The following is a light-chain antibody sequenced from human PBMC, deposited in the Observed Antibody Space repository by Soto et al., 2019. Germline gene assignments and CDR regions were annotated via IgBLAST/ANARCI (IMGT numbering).Light chain of an antibody. J-gene: IGLJ3*02. Sequence: QSALTQPASVAGSPGQSITIACTGTSSDVGGYNDVSWYQLHPGKAPILVVYDVSIRPPAVSDRFSGSTSGNTASLTISGLQAEDEADYYCSSYTATRTVVFGGGTKVTVL. CDR1: SSDVGGYND. CDR3: SSYTATRTVV. CDR2: DVS. V-gene: IGLV2-14*03.